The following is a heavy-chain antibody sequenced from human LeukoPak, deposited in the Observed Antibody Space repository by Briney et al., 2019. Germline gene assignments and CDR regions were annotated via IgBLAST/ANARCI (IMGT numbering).Heavy chain of an antibody. CDR1: GFTFSTYC. Sequence: GGSLRLSCAASGFTFSTYCMMWVRQAPGKGLEWVANINEDGSEKYYADSVEGRFTISRDNAKNSLDLQMSSLNAEDTAVYYCARSKIDYWGQGTLVTVSS. D-gene: IGHD4-11*01. J-gene: IGHJ4*02. V-gene: IGHV3-7*01. CDR3: ARSKIDY. CDR2: INEDGSEK.